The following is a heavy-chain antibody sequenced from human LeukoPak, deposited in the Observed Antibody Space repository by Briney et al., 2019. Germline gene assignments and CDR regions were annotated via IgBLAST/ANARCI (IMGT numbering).Heavy chain of an antibody. D-gene: IGHD3-3*01. CDR2: INHSGST. Sequence: GSLRLSCAASGFTVSSNYMNWVRQAPGKGLEWIGEINHSGSTNYNPSLKSRVTISVDTSKNQFSLKLSSVTAADTAVYYCARVLGYYDFWSGYLPGYYYGMDVWGQGTTVTVSS. J-gene: IGHJ6*02. V-gene: IGHV4-34*01. CDR3: ARVLGYYDFWSGYLPGYYYGMDV. CDR1: GFTVSSNY.